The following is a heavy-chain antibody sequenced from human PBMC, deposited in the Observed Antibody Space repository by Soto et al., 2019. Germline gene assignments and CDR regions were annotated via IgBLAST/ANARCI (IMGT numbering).Heavy chain of an antibody. CDR2: ISAYNGNT. Sequence: ASVNVSCKASGYTFTSYGISWGRQAPGQGLEWMGWISAYNGNTNYAQKLRGRVTMTTDTSTSTAYMELRSLRSDDTAVYYCARAYSGSYSDYWGQGTLVTVSS. D-gene: IGHD1-26*01. CDR3: ARAYSGSYSDY. CDR1: GYTFTSYG. J-gene: IGHJ4*02. V-gene: IGHV1-18*01.